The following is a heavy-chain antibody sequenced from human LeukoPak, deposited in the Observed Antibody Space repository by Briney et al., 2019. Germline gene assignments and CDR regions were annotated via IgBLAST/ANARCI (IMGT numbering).Heavy chain of an antibody. CDR1: GYTFTNYD. CDR2: MNPSTGNT. V-gene: IGHV1-8*01. Sequence: GASVKVSCKASGYTFTNYDINWVRQATGQGLEWMGWMNPSTGNTGYAQKFQGRVTLTRNTSISTAYMELSRLRSEDTAVYYCASLHPRTPYNLNWFDPWGQGTLVTVSS. D-gene: IGHD5-24*01. CDR3: ASLHPRTPYNLNWFDP. J-gene: IGHJ5*02.